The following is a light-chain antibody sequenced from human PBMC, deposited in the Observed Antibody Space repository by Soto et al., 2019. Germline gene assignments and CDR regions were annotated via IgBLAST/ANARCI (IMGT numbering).Light chain of an antibody. CDR1: QSVGNNF. Sequence: EIVLTQSPGTLSLSPGERATLSCRASQSVGNNFLAWYQQKPGQAPRLLIYGASSRATGIPDRFSGSGSGTDFTLTIGRLEPEDFAVYYCQQYGSSPLTFGGGTKVEIK. J-gene: IGKJ4*01. CDR3: QQYGSSPLT. CDR2: GAS. V-gene: IGKV3-20*01.